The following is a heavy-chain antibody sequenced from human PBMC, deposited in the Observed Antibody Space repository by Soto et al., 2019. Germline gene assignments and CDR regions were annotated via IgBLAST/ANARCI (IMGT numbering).Heavy chain of an antibody. J-gene: IGHJ6*02. CDR3: ARDLITVTTIYYYYGMDV. Sequence: QVPLVQSGAEVKKPGASVKVSCKASGYTFTSYAMHWVRQAPGQRLEWMGWINAGNGNTKYSQKFQGRVTITRDTSASTAYMELSSLRSEDTAVYYCARDLITVTTIYYYYGMDVWGQGTTVTVSS. V-gene: IGHV1-3*01. CDR2: INAGNGNT. D-gene: IGHD4-17*01. CDR1: GYTFTSYA.